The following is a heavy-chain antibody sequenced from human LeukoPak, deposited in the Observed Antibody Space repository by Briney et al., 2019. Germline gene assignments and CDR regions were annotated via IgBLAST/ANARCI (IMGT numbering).Heavy chain of an antibody. CDR2: IYYSGST. CDR1: GGSISSYY. CDR3: ARVRGSGWYFDL. V-gene: IGHV4-59*01. J-gene: IGHJ2*01. Sequence: SENLSLTCTVSGGSISSYYWSWIRQPPGKGLEWIGYIYYSGSTNYNPSLKSRVTISVDTSKNQFSLKLSSVTAADTAVYYCARVRGSGWYFDLWGRGTLVTVSS.